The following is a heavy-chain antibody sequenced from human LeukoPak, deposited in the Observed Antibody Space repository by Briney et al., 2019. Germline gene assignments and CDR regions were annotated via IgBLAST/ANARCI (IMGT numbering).Heavy chain of an antibody. Sequence: SETLSLTCTVSGYSISSGYYWGWIRQPPGKGLEWIGSIYHSGSTYYNPSLKSRVTISVDTSKSQFSLKLSSVTAADTAVYYCAAKTYYDILTGRGAFDIWGQGTMVTVSS. D-gene: IGHD3-9*01. V-gene: IGHV4-38-2*02. CDR2: IYHSGST. J-gene: IGHJ3*02. CDR1: GYSISSGYY. CDR3: AAKTYYDILTGRGAFDI.